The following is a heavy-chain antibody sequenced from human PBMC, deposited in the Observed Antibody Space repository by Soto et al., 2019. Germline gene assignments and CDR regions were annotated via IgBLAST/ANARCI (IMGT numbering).Heavy chain of an antibody. J-gene: IGHJ4*02. D-gene: IGHD5-12*01. V-gene: IGHV3-74*01. Sequence: EVQLVESGGGLVQPGGSLRLSCAASGFTFSSYWMHWVRQAPGKGLVWVSRINSDGSTTNYADPVKGRFTISRDNAKNTLYLQMNSLRAEDTAVYYCASVPTGGYDWNWGQGTLVTVSS. CDR3: ASVPTGGYDWN. CDR2: INSDGSTT. CDR1: GFTFSSYW.